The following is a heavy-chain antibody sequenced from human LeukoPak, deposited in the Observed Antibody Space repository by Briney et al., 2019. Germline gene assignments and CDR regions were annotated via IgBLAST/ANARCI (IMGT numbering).Heavy chain of an antibody. CDR1: GGSISSGGYY. CDR3: ARGGYGGSPDY. Sequence: PSETLSLTCTVSGGSISSGGYYWSWIRQPPGKGLEWIGYIYHSGSTYYNPSLKSRVTISVDRSKNQFSLKLSSVTAADTAVYYCARGGYGGSPDYWGQGTLVTVSS. V-gene: IGHV4-30-2*01. J-gene: IGHJ4*02. D-gene: IGHD4-23*01. CDR2: IYHSGST.